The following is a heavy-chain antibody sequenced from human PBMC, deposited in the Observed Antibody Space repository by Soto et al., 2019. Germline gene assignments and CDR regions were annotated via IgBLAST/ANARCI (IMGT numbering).Heavy chain of an antibody. J-gene: IGHJ3*02. CDR2: IGLTTGDT. CDR3: AKHDYGDYKPYDI. V-gene: IGHV3-23*01. Sequence: EVQLLESGGGLVQPGESLRVSCEASGFTFSSYAMTWVRQAPGKGLDWVSSIGLTTGDTYYADSVKGRFTVSRDNSKNTLYLQMNSLRAEDTAVYYCAKHDYGDYKPYDIWGQGTMVTVSS. D-gene: IGHD4-17*01. CDR1: GFTFSSYA.